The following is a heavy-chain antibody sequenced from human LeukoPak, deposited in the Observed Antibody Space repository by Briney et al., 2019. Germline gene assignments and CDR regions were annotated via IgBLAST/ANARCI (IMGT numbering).Heavy chain of an antibody. CDR1: GGSISSSSYY. D-gene: IGHD1-14*01. CDR3: ARTRPDNAY. CDR2: IYYSGST. Sequence: SETLSLTCTVSGGSISSSSYYWGWIRQPPGKGLEWIGSIYYSGSTYYNPSLKSRVTISVDTSKNQFSLKLSSVTAADTAVYYCARTRPDNAYWGQGTLVTVSS. J-gene: IGHJ4*02. V-gene: IGHV4-39*01.